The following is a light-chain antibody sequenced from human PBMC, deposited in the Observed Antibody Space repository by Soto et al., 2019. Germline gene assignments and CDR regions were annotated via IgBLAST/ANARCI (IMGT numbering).Light chain of an antibody. Sequence: QLVLTQPPSTSGTPGQSVTISCSGSTSNIGSNTVNWYQHITGTAPKLLIHSDNQRPSGVPDRFSGSKSGASASLAISGLQSEDEADYYCSTWDDSLNSWVFGGGTKLTVL. CDR1: TSNIGSNT. CDR3: STWDDSLNSWV. V-gene: IGLV1-44*01. CDR2: SDN. J-gene: IGLJ3*02.